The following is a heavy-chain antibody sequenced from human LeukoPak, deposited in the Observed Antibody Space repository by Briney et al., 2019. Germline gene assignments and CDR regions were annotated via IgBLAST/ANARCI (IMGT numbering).Heavy chain of an antibody. CDR3: AKGGSYDHYFDY. CDR2: IRYDGSNK. V-gene: IGHV3-30*02. J-gene: IGHJ4*02. Sequence: GGSLRLSCAASGFTFSSYGMHWVRQAPGKGLEWVAFIRYDGSNKYYADSVKGRFTISRDNSKNTLYLQMNILRAEDTAVYYCAKGGSYDHYFDYWGQGTLVTVSS. CDR1: GFTFSSYG. D-gene: IGHD1-26*01.